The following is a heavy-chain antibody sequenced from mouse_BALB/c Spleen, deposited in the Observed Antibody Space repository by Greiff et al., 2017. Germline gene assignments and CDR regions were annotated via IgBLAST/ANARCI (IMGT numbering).Heavy chain of an antibody. J-gene: IGHJ3*01. CDR2: ISSGGGST. D-gene: IGHD2-9*01. CDR1: GFAFSSYD. V-gene: IGHV5-12-1*01. Sequence: EVMLVESGGGLVKPGGSLKLSCAASGFAFSSYDMSWVRQTPEKRLEWVAYISSGGGSTYYPDTVKGRFTISRDNAKNTLYLQMSSLKSEDTAMYYCARSSYGYGTWFAYWGQGTLVTVSA. CDR3: ARSSYGYGTWFAY.